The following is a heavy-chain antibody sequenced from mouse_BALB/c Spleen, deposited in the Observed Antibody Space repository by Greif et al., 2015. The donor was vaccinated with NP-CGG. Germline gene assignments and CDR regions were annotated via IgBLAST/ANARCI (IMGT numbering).Heavy chain of an antibody. V-gene: IGHV1S81*02. CDR3: TRSGFYAMDY. D-gene: IGHD3-1*01. CDR2: INPRNGGT. Sequence: QVQLKQSGAELVKPGASVKLSCKASGYTFTSYYMYWVKQRPGQGLEWIGEINPRNGGTNFNEKFKSKATLTVDKSSSTAYMQLSSLTSEDSAVYYCTRSGFYAMDYWGQGTSVTVSS. CDR1: GYTFTSYY. J-gene: IGHJ4*01.